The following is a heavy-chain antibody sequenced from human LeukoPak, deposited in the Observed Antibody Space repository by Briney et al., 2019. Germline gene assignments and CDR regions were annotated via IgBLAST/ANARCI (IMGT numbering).Heavy chain of an antibody. CDR1: GFTFSSYA. V-gene: IGHV3-30-3*01. Sequence: GGSLRLSCAASGFTFSSYAMHWVRQAPGKGLEWVAVISYDGSNKYYADSVKGRFTISRDNSKNTLYLQMNSLRDEDTAVYYCARGGSYRLGYYGMDVWGQGTTVTVSS. CDR2: ISYDGSNK. CDR3: ARGGSYRLGYYGMDV. J-gene: IGHJ6*02. D-gene: IGHD3-16*02.